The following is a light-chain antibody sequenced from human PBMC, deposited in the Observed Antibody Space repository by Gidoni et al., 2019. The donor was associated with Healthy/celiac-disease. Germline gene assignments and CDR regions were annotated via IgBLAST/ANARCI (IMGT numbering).Light chain of an antibody. V-gene: IGKV3-11*01. J-gene: IGKJ4*01. Sequence: EIVLTQSPATLSLSPGERATLSCRASQRVSSYLTWYQQKPGQAPRLLIYDASNRATCIPAMFSGSGSGTDFTLTISSLEPEDFAVYYCQQRSNWPPLTFGGGTKVEIK. CDR3: QQRSNWPPLT. CDR2: DAS. CDR1: QRVSSY.